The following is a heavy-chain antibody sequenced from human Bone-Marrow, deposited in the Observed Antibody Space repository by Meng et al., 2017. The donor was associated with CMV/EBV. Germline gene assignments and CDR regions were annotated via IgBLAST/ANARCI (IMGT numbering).Heavy chain of an antibody. CDR2: INPGGSI. J-gene: IGHJ5*02. CDR3: ARHEGDYGDHNWFDP. D-gene: IGHD4-17*01. CDR1: GGSFSGNY. Sequence: GSLRLSCAVDGGSFSGNYWTWIHQPPGKGLEWIGEINPGGSINYNPSLKSRVTISVDTSKNQFSLKLSSVTAADTAVYYCARHEGDYGDHNWFDPWGQGTLVTVSS. V-gene: IGHV4-34*01.